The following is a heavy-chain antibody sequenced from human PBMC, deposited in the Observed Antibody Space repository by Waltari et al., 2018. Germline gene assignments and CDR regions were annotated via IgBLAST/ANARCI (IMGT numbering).Heavy chain of an antibody. CDR2: IIPIFGTE. D-gene: IGHD2-2*01. J-gene: IGHJ4*02. Sequence: VPLVKSGAEVKKPGSSVKASCKASGGHFSSYAIRWLRQAPGQGVEWMGGIIPIFGTENYAQKFQGRVTITADKATSTAYMELSSLRSEDTAVYYCAFDCSSTSCYEGWGQGTLVTVSS. CDR1: GGHFSSYA. CDR3: AFDCSSTSCYEG. V-gene: IGHV1-69*14.